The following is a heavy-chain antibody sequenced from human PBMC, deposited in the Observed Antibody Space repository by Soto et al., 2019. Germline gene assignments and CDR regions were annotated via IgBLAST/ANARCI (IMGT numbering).Heavy chain of an antibody. J-gene: IGHJ3*02. V-gene: IGHV3-30*18. D-gene: IGHD1-26*01. CDR3: AKDLIGGELHAFDI. Sequence: VQLLESGGGLVQPGGSLRLSCAASGFTFSSYGMHWVRQAPGKGLEWVAVISYDGSNKYYADSVKGRFTISRDNSKNTLYLQMNSLRAEDTAVYYCAKDLIGGELHAFDIWGQGTMVTVSS. CDR2: ISYDGSNK. CDR1: GFTFSSYG.